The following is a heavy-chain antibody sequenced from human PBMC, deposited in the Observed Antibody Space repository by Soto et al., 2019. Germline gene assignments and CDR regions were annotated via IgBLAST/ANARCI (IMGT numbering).Heavy chain of an antibody. Sequence: GASVKVSCKVSGYTLTELSMHWVRQAPGKGLEWMGGFDPEDGETIYAQKFQGRVTMTEDTSTDTAYMELSSLRSEDTAVYYCATEGKAVAGLGNYYYGMDVWGQGTTVTVSS. CDR1: GYTLTELS. V-gene: IGHV1-24*01. J-gene: IGHJ6*02. CDR2: FDPEDGET. D-gene: IGHD6-19*01. CDR3: ATEGKAVAGLGNYYYGMDV.